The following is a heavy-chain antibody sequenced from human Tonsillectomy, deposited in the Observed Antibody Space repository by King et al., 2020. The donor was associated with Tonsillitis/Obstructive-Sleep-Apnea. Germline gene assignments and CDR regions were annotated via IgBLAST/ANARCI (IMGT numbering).Heavy chain of an antibody. CDR2: ITWISGPI. Sequence: VQLVESGGGLVKPGRSLRLSCAASGFTFDEYTMNWVRQAPGKGLGWVAGITWISGPIGYADSVKGRFTISRDNAKNSLYLQMNSLRAEDTALYYCAKDLQWIGYCSSTSCYWDGFDIWGQGTGVSVSS. J-gene: IGHJ3*02. V-gene: IGHV3-9*01. CDR3: AKDLQWIGYCSSTSCYWDGFDI. D-gene: IGHD2-2*01. CDR1: GFTFDEYT.